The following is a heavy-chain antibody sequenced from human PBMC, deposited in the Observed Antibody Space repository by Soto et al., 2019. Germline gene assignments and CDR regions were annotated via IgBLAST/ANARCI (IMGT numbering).Heavy chain of an antibody. D-gene: IGHD2-21*02. Sequence: SETQSLTCTVSGGSISSTSYYWGWIRQPPGRGLEWIGSIYYSGSTYYKPSLKSRVTISVDTSKNQFSLKLSSVTAADTAVFYCARRPVTAWYFDYWGQGTLVTVSS. CDR2: IYYSGST. CDR3: ARRPVTAWYFDY. J-gene: IGHJ4*02. CDR1: GGSISSTSYY. V-gene: IGHV4-39*01.